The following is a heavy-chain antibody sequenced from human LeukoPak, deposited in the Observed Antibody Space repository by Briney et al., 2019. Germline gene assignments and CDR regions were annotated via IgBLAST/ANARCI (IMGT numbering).Heavy chain of an antibody. CDR3: ARAGTVTLLDY. D-gene: IGHD4-17*01. Sequence: GGSLRLSCAASGFTFSSYSMNWVRQAPGKGLEWVSSISSSSSYIYYADSVKGRFTISRDNTKNSLYLQMNSLRAEDTAVYYCARAGTVTLLDYWGQGTLVTVSS. CDR2: ISSSSSYI. CDR1: GFTFSSYS. J-gene: IGHJ4*02. V-gene: IGHV3-21*01.